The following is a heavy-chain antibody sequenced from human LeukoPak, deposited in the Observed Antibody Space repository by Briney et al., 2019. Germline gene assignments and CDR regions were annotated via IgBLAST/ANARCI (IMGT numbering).Heavy chain of an antibody. CDR2: IYSSGRT. Sequence: GGSLRLSCAASGFSVSSDYMSWVRQASGKGLEWVSVIYSSGRTYYADSVKGRFTISRGNSKNTLYLQMNSLRAEDTAVYYCAKDPNGDYVGAFDFWGQGTMVTVSS. D-gene: IGHD4-17*01. J-gene: IGHJ3*01. CDR3: AKDPNGDYVGAFDF. CDR1: GFSVSSDY. V-gene: IGHV3-53*01.